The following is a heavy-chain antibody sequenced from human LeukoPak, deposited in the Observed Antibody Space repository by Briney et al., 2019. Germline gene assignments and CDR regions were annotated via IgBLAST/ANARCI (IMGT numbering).Heavy chain of an antibody. CDR3: ARLRVGYCSSTSCPQGDY. J-gene: IGHJ4*02. CDR2: INTNTGNP. D-gene: IGHD2-2*01. CDR1: GYTFTSYA. V-gene: IGHV7-4-1*02. Sequence: PGASVKVSCKASGYTFTSYAMNWVRQAPGQGLEWMGSINTNTGNPTYAQGFTGRFVFSLDTSVSTAYLQISSLKAEDTAVYYCARLRVGYCSSTSCPQGDYWGQGTLVTVSS.